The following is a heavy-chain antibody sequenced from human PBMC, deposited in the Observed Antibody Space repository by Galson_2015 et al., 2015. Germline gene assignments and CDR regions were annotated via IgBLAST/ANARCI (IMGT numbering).Heavy chain of an antibody. V-gene: IGHV3-53*01. CDR1: GFTFSSYS. CDR3: ARDRRLTAYGDFPDYFDY. CDR2: IYSGGST. J-gene: IGHJ4*02. Sequence: SLRLSCAASGFTFSSYSMNWVRQAPGKGLEWVSVIYSGGSTYYADSVKGRFTISTDNSKNTLYLQMNSLRAEDTAVYYCARDRRLTAYGDFPDYFDYWGQETLVTVSS. D-gene: IGHD4-17*01.